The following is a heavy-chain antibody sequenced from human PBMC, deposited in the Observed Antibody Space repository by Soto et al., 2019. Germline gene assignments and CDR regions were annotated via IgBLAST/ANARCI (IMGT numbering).Heavy chain of an antibody. CDR1: GYTFTSYD. V-gene: IGHV1-8*01. Sequence: QVQLVQSGAEVKKPGASVKVSCKASGYTFTSYDINWVRQATGQGLEWMGWMNPNSGNTAYAQKFQGRVTMTRNTSISTAYMELSSLRSEDTAVYYCARERSAAGTEWFDPWGQGTLVTVSS. CDR3: ARERSAAGTEWFDP. D-gene: IGHD6-13*01. J-gene: IGHJ5*02. CDR2: MNPNSGNT.